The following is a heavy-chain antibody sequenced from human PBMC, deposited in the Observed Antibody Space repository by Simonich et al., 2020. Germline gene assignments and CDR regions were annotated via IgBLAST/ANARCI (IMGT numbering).Heavy chain of an antibody. CDR3: ARDSYSSWYFDL. Sequence: QVQLVQSGAEVKKPGASVKVSCKASGYTFTGYYMHWVRQAHGQGLEWKGCINPKLGGTNYAQKFQGRVTMTRDTSISTAYMELSRLRSDDTAVYYCARDSYSSWYFDLWGRGTLVTVSS. V-gene: IGHV1-2*02. CDR2: INPKLGGT. J-gene: IGHJ2*01. D-gene: IGHD6-13*01. CDR1: GYTFTGYY.